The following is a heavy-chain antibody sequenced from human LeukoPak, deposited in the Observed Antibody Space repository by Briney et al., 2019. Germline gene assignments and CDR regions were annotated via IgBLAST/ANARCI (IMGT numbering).Heavy chain of an antibody. CDR3: ANDRLAVALGPHFDY. Sequence: GGSLRLSCAASGFTFSSYGMHWVRQAPGKGLEWVAVISYDGSNKYYADSVKGRFTISRDNSKNTLYLQMNSLRAEDTAVYYCANDRLAVALGPHFDYWGQGTLVTVSS. V-gene: IGHV3-30*18. J-gene: IGHJ4*02. D-gene: IGHD6-19*01. CDR2: ISYDGSNK. CDR1: GFTFSSYG.